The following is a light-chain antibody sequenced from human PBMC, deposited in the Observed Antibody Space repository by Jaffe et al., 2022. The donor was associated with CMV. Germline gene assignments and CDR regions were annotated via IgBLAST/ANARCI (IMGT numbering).Light chain of an antibody. Sequence: EIVLTQSPGTLSLSPGERATLSCRASQSVSSSYLAWYQHKPGQAPRLLIYGASSRATGIPDRFSGSGSGTDFTLTISRLEPEDFAVYHCHQYGSSPWTFGQGTKVEIK. V-gene: IGKV3-20*01. CDR2: GAS. CDR1: QSVSSSY. CDR3: HQYGSSPWT. J-gene: IGKJ1*01.